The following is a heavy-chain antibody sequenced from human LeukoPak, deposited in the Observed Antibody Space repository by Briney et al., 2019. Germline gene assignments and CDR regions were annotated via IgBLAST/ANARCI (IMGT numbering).Heavy chain of an antibody. CDR3: ARARYCSGGNCYRSFDY. J-gene: IGHJ4*02. D-gene: IGHD2-15*01. CDR1: GFTFSTYE. Sequence: GGSLRLSCAASGFTFSTYEMNWVRQAPGKGLEWVSYISSNEITMYYADSVKGQFTISRDNAKNSLYLQMNSLRAEDTAVYYCARARYCSGGNCYRSFDYWGQGTLVTVSS. CDR2: ISSNEITM. V-gene: IGHV3-48*03.